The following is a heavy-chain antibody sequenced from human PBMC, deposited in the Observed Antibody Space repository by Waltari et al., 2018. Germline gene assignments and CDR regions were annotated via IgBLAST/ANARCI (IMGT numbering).Heavy chain of an antibody. V-gene: IGHV3-48*03. J-gene: IGHJ6*02. D-gene: IGHD2-2*01. CDR1: GFTFSSYE. Sequence: EVQLVESGGGLVQPGGSLRLSCAASGFTFSSYEMNWVRQAPGKGLEWVSYISSSGSTIYYADSVKGRFTISRDNAKNSLYLQMNSLRAEDTAVYYCASLPYYYGMDVWGQGTTVTVSS. CDR3: ASLPYYYGMDV. CDR2: ISSSGSTI.